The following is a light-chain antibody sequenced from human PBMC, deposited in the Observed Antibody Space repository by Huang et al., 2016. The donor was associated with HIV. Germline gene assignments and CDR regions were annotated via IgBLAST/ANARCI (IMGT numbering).Light chain of an antibody. Sequence: EIVLTQSPDTLSLSPGERATLSCRASQTVSKYLAWYQHKPGQSPSLLLYDASKRAAGIPARFSGSGSGTDFTLSISSLEPEDFAVYYCQQRDNWPPMYTFGQGTKLEIK. CDR1: QTVSKY. J-gene: IGKJ2*01. CDR2: DAS. CDR3: QQRDNWPPMYT. V-gene: IGKV3-11*01.